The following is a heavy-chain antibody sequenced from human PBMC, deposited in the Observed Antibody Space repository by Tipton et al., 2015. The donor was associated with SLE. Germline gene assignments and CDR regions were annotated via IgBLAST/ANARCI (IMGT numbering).Heavy chain of an antibody. D-gene: IGHD3-16*01. J-gene: IGHJ5*01. CDR2: IYYSGST. Sequence: TLSLTCTVSSGSIDSHYWGWIRQPPGKTLEWIGYIYYSGSTKYNPSLQSRVNMLVDRSENQFSLELTSVTAADTAVYYCVRAPFYDSPVRWFDSWGQGVLVTVSS. CDR3: VRAPFYDSPVRWFDS. CDR1: SGSIDSHY. V-gene: IGHV4-59*11.